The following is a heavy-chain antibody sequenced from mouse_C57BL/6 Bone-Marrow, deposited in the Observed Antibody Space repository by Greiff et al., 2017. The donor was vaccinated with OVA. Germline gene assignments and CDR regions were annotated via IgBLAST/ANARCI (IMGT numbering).Heavy chain of an antibody. CDR2: IYPGDGDT. CDR3: AQLRRDFDY. J-gene: IGHJ2*01. D-gene: IGHD2-4*01. CDR1: GYAFSSSW. V-gene: IGHV1-82*01. Sequence: VQLVESGPELVKPGASVKISCKASGYAFSSSWMNWVKQRPGKGLEWIGRIYPGDGDTNYNGKFKGKATLTADKSSSTAYMQLSSLTSEDSAVYFCAQLRRDFDYWGQGTTLTVSS.